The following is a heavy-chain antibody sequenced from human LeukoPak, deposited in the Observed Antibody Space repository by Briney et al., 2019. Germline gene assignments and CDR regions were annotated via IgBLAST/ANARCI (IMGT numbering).Heavy chain of an antibody. Sequence: GGSLRLSCAASGFTFSDYYMSWIRQAPGKGLEWVSYISSSGSTIYYADSVKGRFTISRDNAKNSLYLQMNSLRAEDTAVYYCASPWSHYYSMDVWGQGTTVTVSS. CDR1: GFTFSDYY. V-gene: IGHV3-11*04. CDR3: ASPWSHYYSMDV. CDR2: ISSSGSTI. D-gene: IGHD2-8*02. J-gene: IGHJ6*02.